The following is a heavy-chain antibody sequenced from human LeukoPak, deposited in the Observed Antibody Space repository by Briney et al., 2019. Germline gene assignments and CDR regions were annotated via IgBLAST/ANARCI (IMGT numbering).Heavy chain of an antibody. CDR2: INPNSGGT. V-gene: IGHV1-2*02. J-gene: IGHJ3*02. CDR3: ARAPVGRFLEWLLSLESFDI. CDR1: GYTFTCYY. D-gene: IGHD3-3*01. Sequence: ASVKVSCKASGYTFTCYYMHWVRQAPGQGLEWMGWINPNSGGTNYAQKFQGRVTMTRDTSISTAYMELSRLRPDDTAVYYCARAPVGRFLEWLLSLESFDIWGQGTMVTVSS.